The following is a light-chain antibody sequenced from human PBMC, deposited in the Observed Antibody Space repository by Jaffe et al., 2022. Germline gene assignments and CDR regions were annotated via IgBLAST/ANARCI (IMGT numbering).Light chain of an antibody. V-gene: IGKV1-39*01. CDR1: QNINRF. J-gene: IGKJ1*01. CDR2: AAS. CDR3: QQSYSTPIT. Sequence: DIQMTQSPSSLSASVGDRVTITCRASQNINRFLNWHQQKPGEAPKLLIYAASSLQSGVPSRFSGSGSGTDFTLTINSLQPEDFATYYCQQSYSTPITFGQGTKVEIK.